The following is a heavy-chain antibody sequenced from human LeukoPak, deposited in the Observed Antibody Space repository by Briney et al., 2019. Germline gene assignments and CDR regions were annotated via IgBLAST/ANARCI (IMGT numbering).Heavy chain of an antibody. D-gene: IGHD2-21*02. Sequence: GASVKVSCKASGYTFTSYYMHWVRQAPGQGLEWMGIINPSGGSTSYAQKFQGGVTMTRDTSTSTVYMELSSLRSEDTAVYYCARVNCGGDCSPDGAEYFQHWGQGTLVTVSS. J-gene: IGHJ1*01. CDR1: GYTFTSYY. CDR2: INPSGGST. V-gene: IGHV1-46*01. CDR3: ARVNCGGDCSPDGAEYFQH.